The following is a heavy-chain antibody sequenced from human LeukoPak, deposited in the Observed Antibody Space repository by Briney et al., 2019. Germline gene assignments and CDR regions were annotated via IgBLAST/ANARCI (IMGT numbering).Heavy chain of an antibody. J-gene: IGHJ3*02. CDR2: ISGSGGST. V-gene: IGHV3-23*01. Sequence: PGGTLRLSCAASGFTFSSYGMSWARQAPGKGLEWVSAISGSGGSTYYADSVKGRFTISRDNFKNTLYLQMNSLRAEDTAVYYCAKVARDVGYFDWLFGDAFDIWGQGTMVTVSS. D-gene: IGHD3-9*01. CDR3: AKVARDVGYFDWLFGDAFDI. CDR1: GFTFSSYG.